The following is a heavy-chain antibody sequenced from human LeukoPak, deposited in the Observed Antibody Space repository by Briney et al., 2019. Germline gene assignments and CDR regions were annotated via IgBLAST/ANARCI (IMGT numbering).Heavy chain of an antibody. CDR2: IYKDGRT. CDR1: GFVVSTNY. CDR3: AKSLTYYHENSDSI. V-gene: IGHV3-53*01. D-gene: IGHD3-22*01. Sequence: GGSLRLSCAASGFVVSTNYMTWVRQPPGKGLEWVSVIYKDGRTFYTDSVKGRFTISRDNSKNTVYLQMSSLRVEDTAVYYCAKSLTYYHENSDSIWGQGSLVTVSS. J-gene: IGHJ4*02.